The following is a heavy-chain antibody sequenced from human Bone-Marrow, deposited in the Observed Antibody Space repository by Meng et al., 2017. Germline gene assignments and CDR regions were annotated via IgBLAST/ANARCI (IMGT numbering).Heavy chain of an antibody. D-gene: IGHD2-15*01. CDR3: ARSIVVVVAATYWFDP. V-gene: IGHV1-46*01. CDR1: GYTFTSYY. Sequence: ASVKVSCKASGYTFTSYYMHWVRQAPGQGLEWMGIINPSGGSTSYAQKFQGRVTMTRDTSTSTVYMELSSLRSEDTAVYYCARSIVVVVAATYWFDPWGQGTLVTVSS. J-gene: IGHJ5*02. CDR2: INPSGGST.